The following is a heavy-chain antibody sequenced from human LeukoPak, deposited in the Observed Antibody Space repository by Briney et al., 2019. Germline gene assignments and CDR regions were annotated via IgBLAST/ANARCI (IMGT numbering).Heavy chain of an antibody. V-gene: IGHV1-18*04. CDR1: GYTFSNYG. D-gene: IGHD6-19*01. CDR2: TSYNGNT. Sequence: AAVKVSCKASGYTFSNYGISWVRQAPGLGLEWMGWTSYNGNTNYAQKFQDRVTMTTDTSTTTAYMELRSLESDDTAVYYCSRHSGSGWQALGYWGQGTLVTVSS. CDR3: SRHSGSGWQALGY. J-gene: IGHJ4*02.